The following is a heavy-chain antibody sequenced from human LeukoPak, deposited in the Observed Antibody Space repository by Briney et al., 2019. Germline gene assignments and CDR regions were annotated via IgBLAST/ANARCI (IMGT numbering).Heavy chain of an antibody. Sequence: SETLSLTCAVYGGSFSGYYWSWIRQPPGKGLEWIGEINHSGSTNYNPSLKSRVTISVDTSKNQFSLKLSSVTAADTAVYYCARLVVPAAIPHWGQGTLVTVSS. CDR3: ARLVVPAAIPH. D-gene: IGHD2-2*02. V-gene: IGHV4-34*01. CDR2: INHSGST. J-gene: IGHJ4*02. CDR1: GGSFSGYY.